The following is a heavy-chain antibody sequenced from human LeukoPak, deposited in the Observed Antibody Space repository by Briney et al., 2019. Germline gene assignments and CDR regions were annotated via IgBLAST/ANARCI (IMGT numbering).Heavy chain of an antibody. CDR3: AKNPSSIAARSYYYYYMDV. CDR2: ISSSSSYI. J-gene: IGHJ6*03. V-gene: IGHV3-21*01. Sequence: GGSLRLSCAASGFTFSSYSMNWVRQAPGKGLEWVSSISSSSSYIYYADSVKGRFTISRDNSKNTLYLQMNSLRAEDTAVYYCAKNPSSIAARSYYYYYMDVWGKGTTVTVSS. D-gene: IGHD6-6*01. CDR1: GFTFSSYS.